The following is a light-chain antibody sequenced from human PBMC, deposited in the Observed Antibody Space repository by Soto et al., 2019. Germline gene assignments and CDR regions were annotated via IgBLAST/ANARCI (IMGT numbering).Light chain of an antibody. CDR2: DAY. CDR3: QQRHAWPIT. J-gene: IGKJ5*01. Sequence: EVVLTQSPVTLSLSPGERATLSCRASQSFRGLLAWYQQKPGQAPRLLIYDAYNRATGIPPRFSGSGSGTVFTLTISSLEPEDSAVYYCQQRHAWPITFGQGTRLEIK. CDR1: QSFRGL. V-gene: IGKV3-11*01.